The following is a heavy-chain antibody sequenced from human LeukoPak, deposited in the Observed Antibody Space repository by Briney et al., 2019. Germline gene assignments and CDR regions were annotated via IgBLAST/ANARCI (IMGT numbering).Heavy chain of an antibody. CDR2: ISSSSKYI. J-gene: IGHJ4*02. CDR1: GYTFSRYS. Sequence: GGSLRLTCAASGYTFSRYSMHWVRQAPGRGLEWVSSISSSSKYIYYADSVEGRFTISRDNAKNSLYRQMNSLGAEDTAVYYCARVGVVVAAARVPFDYWGQGTLVTVSS. CDR3: ARVGVVVAAARVPFDY. D-gene: IGHD2-15*01. V-gene: IGHV3-21*01.